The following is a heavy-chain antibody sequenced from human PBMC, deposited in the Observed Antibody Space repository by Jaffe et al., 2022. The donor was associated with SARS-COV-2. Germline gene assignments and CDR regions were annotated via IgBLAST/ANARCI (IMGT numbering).Heavy chain of an antibody. J-gene: IGHJ4*02. CDR3: VWSGYYYRFDS. V-gene: IGHV3-15*01. CDR1: GLTFSKAW. Sequence: EVQLVESGGGLVEQGGSLRLACAASGLTFSKAWMNWVRQAPGKGLEWVGRIKSKPDGGTPDYAAPVKDRFTISRDDSKNTVYLQMNSLKTEDTAVYYCVWSGYYYRFDSWGQGTLVTVSA. D-gene: IGHD5-12*01. CDR2: IKSKPDGGTP.